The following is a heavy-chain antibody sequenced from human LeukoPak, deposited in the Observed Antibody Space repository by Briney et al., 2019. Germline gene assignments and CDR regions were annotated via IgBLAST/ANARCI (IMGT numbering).Heavy chain of an antibody. D-gene: IGHD6-19*01. Sequence: ASVKVSCKASGYTFTGYYMHWVRQAPGQGLEWMGWINPNSGGTNYAQKFQGRVTMTRDTSISTAYMELSRLRSDDTAVYYCARVDQWLTLDAFDIWGQGTMVTVSS. J-gene: IGHJ3*02. CDR2: INPNSGGT. V-gene: IGHV1-2*02. CDR3: ARVDQWLTLDAFDI. CDR1: GYTFTGYY.